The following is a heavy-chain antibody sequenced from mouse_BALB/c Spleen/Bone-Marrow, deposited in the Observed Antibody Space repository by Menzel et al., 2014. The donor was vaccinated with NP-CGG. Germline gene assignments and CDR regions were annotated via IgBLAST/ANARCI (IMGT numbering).Heavy chain of an antibody. CDR3: ARYDGYFDY. D-gene: IGHD2-3*01. CDR1: GYAFTDYL. Sequence: ESGAELVGPGTSVKVSCKASGYAFTDYLMEWLKQRPGQGLEWIGVINPGSGSTNYNEKFKDKATLTADKSSSTAYMQVSSLTSDDSAVYFCARYDGYFDYWGQGTILTVSS. J-gene: IGHJ2*01. V-gene: IGHV1-54*01. CDR2: INPGSGST.